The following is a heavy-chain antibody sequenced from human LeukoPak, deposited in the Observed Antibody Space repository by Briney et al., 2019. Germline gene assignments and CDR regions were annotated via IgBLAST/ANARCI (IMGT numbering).Heavy chain of an antibody. D-gene: IGHD6-6*01. CDR3: AREQLVPGY. J-gene: IGHJ4*02. CDR2: ISGSGGST. V-gene: IGHV3-23*01. Sequence: GGSLRLSCAASGFTFSSYAVCWLRDAPAPGRELVSAISGSGGSTYYADSVKGRFTISRDNSKNTLYLQMNSLRAEDTAVYYCAREQLVPGYWGQGTLVTVSS. CDR1: GFTFSSYA.